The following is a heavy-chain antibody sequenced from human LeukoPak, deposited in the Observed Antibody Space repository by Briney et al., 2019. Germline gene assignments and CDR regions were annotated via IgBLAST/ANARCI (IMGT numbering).Heavy chain of an antibody. Sequence: SQTLSLTCAISGDSVSSNSAAWNWIRQSPSKGLEWLGRTYYRSKWYNDYALSVKSRITINPDTSKNQFSLQLDSATPEDTAVYYCTRYYYDNSGYHDAFDIWGQGTMVTVSS. CDR1: GDSVSSNSAA. V-gene: IGHV6-1*01. CDR2: TYYRSKWYN. D-gene: IGHD3-22*01. CDR3: TRYYYDNSGYHDAFDI. J-gene: IGHJ3*02.